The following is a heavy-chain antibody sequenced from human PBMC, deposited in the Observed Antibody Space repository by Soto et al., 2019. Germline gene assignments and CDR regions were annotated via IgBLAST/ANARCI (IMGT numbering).Heavy chain of an antibody. CDR3: TVGLASGDY. V-gene: IGHV1-46*03. D-gene: IGHD6-6*01. Sequence: QVQLVQPGGEVKKPGASVKFSCKASGYIFTNFYIHWVRQAPGQGLVWIGIINPNGGRTKYPQNLQGRVTMTKDTSTSTVYMDLSSMRSDDTAVYYCTVGLASGDYWGQGTLITVSS. J-gene: IGHJ4*02. CDR1: GYIFTNFY. CDR2: INPNGGRT.